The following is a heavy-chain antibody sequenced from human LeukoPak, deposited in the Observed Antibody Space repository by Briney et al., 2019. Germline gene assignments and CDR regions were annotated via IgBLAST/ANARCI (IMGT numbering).Heavy chain of an antibody. D-gene: IGHD3-3*01. J-gene: IGHJ6*02. CDR1: GYSFTSYG. CDR3: ARDAGQEWHYYGMDV. CDR2: ISGYTGKA. Sequence: ASMTVSFKASGYSFTSYGISWVRQAPGQGLEWLGRISGYTGKANYAEKFQGRVTMTMETSTRTVYMELRSLRSDDTAVYYCARDAGQEWHYYGMDVWGQGTTVTVSS. V-gene: IGHV1-18*01.